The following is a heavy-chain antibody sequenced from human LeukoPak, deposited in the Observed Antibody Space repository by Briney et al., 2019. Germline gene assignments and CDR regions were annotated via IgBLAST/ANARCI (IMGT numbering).Heavy chain of an antibody. D-gene: IGHD3-10*01. V-gene: IGHV3-21*01. CDR1: GFTFSSYS. Sequence: GGSLRLSCAASGFTFSSYSMNWVRQAPGKGLDWVSSISSSSSYIYYADPVKGRFTISRDNAKNSLYLQMNSLRAEDTAVYYCARRPYYYGGGGEYFDYWGQGTLVTVSS. CDR3: ARRPYYYGGGGEYFDY. J-gene: IGHJ4*02. CDR2: ISSSSSYI.